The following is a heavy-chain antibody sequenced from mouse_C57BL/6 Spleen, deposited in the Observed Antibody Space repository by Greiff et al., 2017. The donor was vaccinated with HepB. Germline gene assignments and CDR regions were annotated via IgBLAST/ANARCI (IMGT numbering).Heavy chain of an antibody. V-gene: IGHV1-82*01. CDR3: ARMGGYWYFDV. CDR1: GYAFSSSW. CDR2: IYPGDGDT. Sequence: VKLQQSGPELVKPGASVKISCKASGYAFSSSWMNWVKQRPGKGLEWIGRIYPGDGDTNYNGKFKGKATLTADKSSSTAYMQLSSLTSEDSAVYFCARMGGYWYFDVWGTGTTVTVSS. J-gene: IGHJ1*03.